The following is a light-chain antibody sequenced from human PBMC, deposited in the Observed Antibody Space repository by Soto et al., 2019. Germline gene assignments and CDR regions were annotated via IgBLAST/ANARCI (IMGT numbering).Light chain of an antibody. CDR2: DVS. CDR3: SSYTTSNTRQIV. V-gene: IGLV2-14*03. CDR1: SSDVGGYNY. J-gene: IGLJ1*01. Sequence: QSALTQPASVSGSPGRSINISCTGTSSDVGGYNYVSWYQHHPGKAPKLIIYDVSNRPSGVSNPFSGSKSGNTASLTISGLQPEDAADYYCSSYTTSNTRQIVFGTGTKVTVL.